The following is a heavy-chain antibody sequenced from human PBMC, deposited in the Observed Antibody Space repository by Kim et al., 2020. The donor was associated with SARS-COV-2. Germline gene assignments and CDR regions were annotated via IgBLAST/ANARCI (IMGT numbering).Heavy chain of an antibody. D-gene: IGHD3-22*01. CDR3: ASSGYYSRPVDY. Sequence: GGSLRLSCAASGFTFSSYAMHWVRQAPGKGLEWVAVISYDGSNKYYADSVKGPYTISRDNSKNTLYLQMNSLRAEDTAVYYRASSGYYSRPVDYWGQGTLGTVSS. V-gene: IGHV3-30*04. CDR1: GFTFSSYA. J-gene: IGHJ4*02. CDR2: ISYDGSNK.